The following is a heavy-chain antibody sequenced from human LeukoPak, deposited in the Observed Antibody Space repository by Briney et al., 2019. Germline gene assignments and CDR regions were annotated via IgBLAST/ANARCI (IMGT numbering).Heavy chain of an antibody. Sequence: ASVKVSCKASGYTFTGYYMHWVRQAPGQGLEWMGWINPNSGGTNYAQKFQGRVTMTRDTSISTAYMELSGLRSDDTAVYYCARDVLRFLEWTENWYFDLWGRGTLVTVSS. CDR1: GYTFTGYY. J-gene: IGHJ2*01. CDR2: INPNSGGT. CDR3: ARDVLRFLEWTENWYFDL. V-gene: IGHV1-2*02. D-gene: IGHD3-3*01.